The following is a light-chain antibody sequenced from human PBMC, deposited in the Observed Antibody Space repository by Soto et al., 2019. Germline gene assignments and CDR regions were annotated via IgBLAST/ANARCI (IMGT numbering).Light chain of an antibody. CDR1: SSDVGGYNY. V-gene: IGLV2-8*01. J-gene: IGLJ1*01. CDR3: SSYAGSNNYV. CDR2: EVS. Sequence: QSALTQPPSASGSPGQSVTISCTGTSSDVGGYNYVSWYQQHPGKAPKFMIYEVSERPSGVPDRFSGSKSGNTASLTVSGLQADDEADYYCSSYAGSNNYVFGTGTKVIVL.